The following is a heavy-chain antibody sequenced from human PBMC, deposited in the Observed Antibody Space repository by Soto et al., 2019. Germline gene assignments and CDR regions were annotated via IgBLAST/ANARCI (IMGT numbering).Heavy chain of an antibody. J-gene: IGHJ6*02. CDR3: AKGRYSSGYYGMDV. CDR1: GVTFSGYA. D-gene: IGHD6-19*01. V-gene: IGHV3-23*01. CDR2: ITGSGGTT. Sequence: VVSLRLSCAASGVTFSGYAMNWGRQDPGKGLEWVSVITGSGGTTYDADSVKGRFTISRDNSKNTLYLQMNSLRVEDTAVYYCAKGRYSSGYYGMDVWCQGTTVTVSS.